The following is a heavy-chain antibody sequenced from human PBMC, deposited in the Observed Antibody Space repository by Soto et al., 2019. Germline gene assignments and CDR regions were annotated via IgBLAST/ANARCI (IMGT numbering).Heavy chain of an antibody. CDR2: IFANGHT. V-gene: IGHV4-4*07. D-gene: IGHD6-19*01. CDR3: ATFMTVTGPGWGRASEY. CDR1: GGSISEKY. J-gene: IGHJ4*02. Sequence: SETLSLTCIVSGGSISEKYWNWVRQPPGKGLEWIGLIFANGHTDYNPSLKSRVTMSVDASKNQFSLRLTSMTAADTAVYYCATFMTVTGPGWGRASEYWGQGTRVTVSS.